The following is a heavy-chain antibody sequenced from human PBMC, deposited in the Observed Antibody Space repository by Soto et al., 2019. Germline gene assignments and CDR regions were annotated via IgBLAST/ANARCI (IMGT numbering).Heavy chain of an antibody. J-gene: IGHJ4*02. V-gene: IGHV4-30-4*01. CDR3: ASVSYFNAFDY. CDR2: IYYSGST. D-gene: IGHD3-9*01. CDR1: GGSISSGDYY. Sequence: QVQLQESGPGLVKPSQTLSLTCTVSGGSISSGDYYWSWIRQPPGKGLEWIGYIYYSGSTYYNPSPTSRVTISLDTSKNPFSLKLSSVTAADTAVYYCASVSYFNAFDYWGQGTLVTVSS.